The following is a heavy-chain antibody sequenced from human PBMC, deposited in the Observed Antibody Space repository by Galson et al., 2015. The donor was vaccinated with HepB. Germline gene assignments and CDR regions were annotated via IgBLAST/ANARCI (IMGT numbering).Heavy chain of an antibody. J-gene: IGHJ4*02. V-gene: IGHV3-23*01. CDR2: ISADGGET. Sequence: SLRLSCAASGFTFASSGMSWVRQAPGKGLEWVSLISADGGETRYADSVKGRFTVSRDNSKNTLYLQMNSLRAEDTAIYYCAKSFYGGSYYFDSWGRGTLVTVSS. D-gene: IGHD1-26*01. CDR3: AKSFYGGSYYFDS. CDR1: GFTFASSG.